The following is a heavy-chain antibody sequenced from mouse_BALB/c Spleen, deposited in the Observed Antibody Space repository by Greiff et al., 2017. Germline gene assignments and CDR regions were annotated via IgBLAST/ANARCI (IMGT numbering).Heavy chain of an antibody. V-gene: IGHV5-12-1*01. Sequence: EVQLVESGGGLVKPGGSLKLSCAASGFAFSSYDMSWVRQTPEKRLEWVAYISSGGGSTYYPDTVKGRFTISRDNAKNTLYLQMSSLKSEDTAMYYCARRRITTVVAFDYWGQGTTLTVSS. CDR2: ISSGGGST. D-gene: IGHD1-1*01. CDR1: GFAFSSYD. CDR3: ARRRITTVVAFDY. J-gene: IGHJ2*01.